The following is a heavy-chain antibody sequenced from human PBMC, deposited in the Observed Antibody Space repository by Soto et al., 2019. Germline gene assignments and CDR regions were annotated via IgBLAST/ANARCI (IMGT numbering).Heavy chain of an antibody. V-gene: IGHV3-30*18. J-gene: IGHJ4*02. CDR1: GFTFSSYG. Sequence: GVSLSLSCAASGFTFSSYGMHWVRQAPGKGLEWVAVISYDGSNKYYADSVKGRFTISRDNSKNTLYLQMNSLRAEDTAVYYCAKLLVDSSGFDYWGQGTLVTVSS. D-gene: IGHD3-22*01. CDR3: AKLLVDSSGFDY. CDR2: ISYDGSNK.